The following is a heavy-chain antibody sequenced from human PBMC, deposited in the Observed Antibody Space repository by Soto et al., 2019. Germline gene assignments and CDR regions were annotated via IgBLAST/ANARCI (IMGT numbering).Heavy chain of an antibody. Sequence: PSETLSLTCTVSGGSISSSSYYWGWIRQPPGKGLEWIGSIYYSGSTYYNPSLKSRVTISVGTSKNQFSLKLSSVTAADTAVYYCARRGGENWNYFRYYYGMDVWGQGTTVTVSS. V-gene: IGHV4-39*01. J-gene: IGHJ6*02. CDR3: ARRGGENWNYFRYYYGMDV. CDR1: GGSISSSSYY. D-gene: IGHD1-7*01. CDR2: IYYSGST.